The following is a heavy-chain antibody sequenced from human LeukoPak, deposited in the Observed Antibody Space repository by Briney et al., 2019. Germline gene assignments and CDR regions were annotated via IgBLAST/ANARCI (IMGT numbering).Heavy chain of an antibody. V-gene: IGHV1-46*02. CDR2: INPSDGST. J-gene: IGHJ4*02. D-gene: IGHD3-22*01. Sequence: ASVKVSCKASGYTFNSSYMHWVRQAPGQGLEWMGIINPSDGSTRYAQKFQGGVTMTKDTSTNTVYMHLSSLSSDDTAVYYCARAYYESSAYRHAVYFDYWGQGTLVTVSS. CDR3: ARAYYESSAYRHAVYFDY. CDR1: GYTFNSSY.